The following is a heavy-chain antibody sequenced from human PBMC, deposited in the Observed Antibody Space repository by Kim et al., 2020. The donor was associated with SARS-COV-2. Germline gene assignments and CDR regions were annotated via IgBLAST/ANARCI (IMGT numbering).Heavy chain of an antibody. CDR3: ASVYSYGRLGMDV. J-gene: IGHJ6*02. V-gene: IGHV4-4*02. CDR1: GGSISSSNW. CDR2: IYHSGST. D-gene: IGHD5-18*01. Sequence: SETLSLTCAVSGGSISSSNWWSWVRQPPGKGLEWIGEIYHSGSTNYNPSLKSRVTISVDKSKNQFSLKLSSVTAADTAVYYCASVYSYGRLGMDVWGQGTTVTVSS.